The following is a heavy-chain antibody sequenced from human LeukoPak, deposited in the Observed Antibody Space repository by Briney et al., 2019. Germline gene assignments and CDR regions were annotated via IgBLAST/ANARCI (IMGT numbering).Heavy chain of an antibody. CDR3: GRGSGYSYGIDAFDI. J-gene: IGHJ3*02. CDR1: GFPFSSYA. V-gene: IGHV3-30-3*01. Sequence: GGSLTLPCTASGFPFSSYAMHWLRQAPGQGLAGVADISYDGSNKYYADSVKGRFNIYRDNYKNTLYLQMNSLRAEDTAVYYCGRGSGYSYGIDAFDIWGQGTMVSVSS. D-gene: IGHD5-18*01. CDR2: ISYDGSNK.